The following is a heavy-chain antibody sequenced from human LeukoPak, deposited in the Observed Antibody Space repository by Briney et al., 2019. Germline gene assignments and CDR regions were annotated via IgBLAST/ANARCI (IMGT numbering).Heavy chain of an antibody. V-gene: IGHV1-2*02. J-gene: IGHJ4*02. Sequence: GASVKVSCKASGYIFTGYYMHWVRQAPGQGLEWMGWINPNSGDTNYAQKFQGRVTMTRDTSISTAYMELSRLRSDDTAVYYCARDMGSSWYNFDYWGQGTLVTVSS. D-gene: IGHD6-13*01. CDR1: GYIFTGYY. CDR3: ARDMGSSWYNFDY. CDR2: INPNSGDT.